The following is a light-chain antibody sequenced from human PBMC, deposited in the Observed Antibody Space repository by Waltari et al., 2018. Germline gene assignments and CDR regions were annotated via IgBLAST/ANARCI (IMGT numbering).Light chain of an antibody. CDR1: SGSIASNY. V-gene: IGLV6-57*01. CDR2: EDN. CDR3: QSYDSSNPWV. J-gene: IGLJ3*02. Sequence: NFMLTQPHSVSEYPGKTVTISCTRSSGSIASNYVQWYQQRPGSSPTTVIYEDNQRPSGVPDRFSGSIDSSSTSASLTISGLKTEDEADYYCQSYDSSNPWVFGGGTKLTVL.